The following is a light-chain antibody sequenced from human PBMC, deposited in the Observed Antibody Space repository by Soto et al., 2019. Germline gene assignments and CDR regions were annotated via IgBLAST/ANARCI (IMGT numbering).Light chain of an antibody. Sequence: EIVLTQSPGTLSLSPGERATLSCRASQSVSSSYLAWYQQKPGQAPRLLIYGASSRATGIPDRFSGSGSGADFTLTISRPEPEDFAVYYCQQYGSAPRTFGPGTKVEIK. CDR2: GAS. J-gene: IGKJ1*01. CDR1: QSVSSSY. V-gene: IGKV3-20*01. CDR3: QQYGSAPRT.